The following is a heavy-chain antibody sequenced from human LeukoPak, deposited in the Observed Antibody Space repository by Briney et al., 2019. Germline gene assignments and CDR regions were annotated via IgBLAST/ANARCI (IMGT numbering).Heavy chain of an antibody. Sequence: GGSLRLSCAASGFTFSSYWMSWVRQAPGKGLEWVANIKDDGSEIYYVDSVKGRFTISRDNAENSLYLQMNSLRAEDTALYYCVRRGNRWGDYWGQGTLVTVSS. J-gene: IGHJ4*02. CDR2: IKDDGSEI. V-gene: IGHV3-7*01. CDR3: VRRGNRWGDY. CDR1: GFTFSSYW. D-gene: IGHD3-16*01.